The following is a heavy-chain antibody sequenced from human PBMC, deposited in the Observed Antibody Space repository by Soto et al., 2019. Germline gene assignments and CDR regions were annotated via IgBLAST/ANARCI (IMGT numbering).Heavy chain of an antibody. CDR3: VRHKGVGAIDY. Sequence: PSETLSLTCTVSGGSISSSSYYWGWIRQPPGKGLEWIGSIYYSGSTYYNPSLKSRVTISVDTSKNQFSLKLSSVTAADTAVYYCVRHKGVGAIDYWGQGTLVTVSS. V-gene: IGHV4-39*01. J-gene: IGHJ4*02. D-gene: IGHD1-26*01. CDR2: IYYSGST. CDR1: GGSISSSSYY.